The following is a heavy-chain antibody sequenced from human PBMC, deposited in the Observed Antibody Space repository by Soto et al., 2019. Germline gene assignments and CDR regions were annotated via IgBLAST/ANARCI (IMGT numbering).Heavy chain of an antibody. D-gene: IGHD2-8*01. Sequence: PFQTLSDTWTVSYGSISSSSCYWGFIHQPPGKGLEWIGSIYYSGSTYYNPSLKSRVTISVDTSKNQFSLKLSSVTAADTAVYYCARRRGLMVYAGTFDYWGQGTLVTVSS. CDR1: YGSISSSSCY. CDR3: ARRRGLMVYAGTFDY. J-gene: IGHJ4*02. CDR2: IYYSGST. V-gene: IGHV4-39*01.